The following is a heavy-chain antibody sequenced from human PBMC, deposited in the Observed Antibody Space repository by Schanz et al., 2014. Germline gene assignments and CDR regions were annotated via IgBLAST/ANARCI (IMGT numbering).Heavy chain of an antibody. D-gene: IGHD5-12*01. CDR1: GYTFIYYT. J-gene: IGHJ4*02. CDR2: INTNTGNP. Sequence: QLVQSGSEFRKPGASVKVSCKASGYTFIYYTMNWVRQAPGQGLEWMGWINTNTGNPTYAQGFTGRFVFSLDTSVSTAYLQISSLKAEDTAVYYCAKSRGGGYDWELDYWGQGTLITVSS. V-gene: IGHV7-4-1*02. CDR3: AKSRGGGYDWELDY.